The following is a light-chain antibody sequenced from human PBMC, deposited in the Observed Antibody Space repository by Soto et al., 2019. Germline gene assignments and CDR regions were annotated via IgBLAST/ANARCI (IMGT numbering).Light chain of an antibody. CDR1: SSDVGGYNY. Sequence: QSALTQPASVSGSPGQSITISCTGTSSDVGGYNYASWYQQHPGKAPKLMIYDVSNRPSGVTNRFSGSTSGNTASLTISGLQAEDEDEYYCCSYTGSSTYVVFGGGTKVTVL. CDR2: DVS. V-gene: IGLV2-14*01. J-gene: IGLJ2*01. CDR3: CSYTGSSTYVV.